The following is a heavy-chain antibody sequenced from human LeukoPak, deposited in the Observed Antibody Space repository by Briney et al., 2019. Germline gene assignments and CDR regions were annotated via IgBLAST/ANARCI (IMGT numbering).Heavy chain of an antibody. D-gene: IGHD5-24*01. CDR2: ISSSSSYI. CDR3: ARDPQGSIYNWFDP. J-gene: IGHJ5*02. CDR1: GFTFSSYS. Sequence: GGSLRLSCAASGFTFSSYSMNWVRQAPGKGLEWVSSISSSSSYIYYADSVKGRFTISRDNAKNSLYLQMNSLRAEDTAVYYCARDPQGSIYNWFDPWGQGTLVTVSS. V-gene: IGHV3-21*01.